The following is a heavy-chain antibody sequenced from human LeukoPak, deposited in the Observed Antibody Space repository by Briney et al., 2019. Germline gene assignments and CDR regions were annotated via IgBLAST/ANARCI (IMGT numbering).Heavy chain of an antibody. CDR3: ARGVCDYVWGSYRLDY. Sequence: GGSLRLSCAAAGFTFSSYWMHWVRQAPGKGLVWVSRINSDGSSTSYDDSMKRRFTISRDNAKNTMYLQMNSLRGEDTAVYYCARGVCDYVWGSYRLDYWGQGTLVTVSS. V-gene: IGHV3-74*01. CDR1: GFTFSSYW. CDR2: INSDGSST. J-gene: IGHJ4*02. D-gene: IGHD3-16*02.